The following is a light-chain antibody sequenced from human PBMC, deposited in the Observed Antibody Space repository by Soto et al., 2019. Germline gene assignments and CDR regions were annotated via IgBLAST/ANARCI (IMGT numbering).Light chain of an antibody. J-gene: IGLJ1*01. V-gene: IGLV2-14*03. CDR2: DVS. CDR1: SSDVGGYTH. CDR3: SSYTTNNTYV. Sequence: QSALTQPACVSGSPGQSITISCTGTSSDVGGYTHVSWYLQHPGKAPKLIIYDVSNRPSGVSNRFSGSKSGNTASLTISGLQAEDEADYYCSSYTTNNTYVFGTGTKVTVL.